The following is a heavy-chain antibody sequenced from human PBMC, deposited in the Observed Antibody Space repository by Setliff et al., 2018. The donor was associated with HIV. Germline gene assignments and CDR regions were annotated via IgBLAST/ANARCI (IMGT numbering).Heavy chain of an antibody. CDR3: ARVPNRGEYYYYYYYMDV. V-gene: IGHV1-18*01. Sequence: GASVKVSCKASGYNLVSYDISWVRQAPGQGLEWMGWISGYNGNTNYAEKSQGRVTMTTDTSTSTVYMELRGLRSDDTAIYYCARVPNRGEYYYYYYYMDVWG. CDR1: GYNLVSYD. CDR2: ISGYNGNT. D-gene: IGHD4-17*01. J-gene: IGHJ6*03.